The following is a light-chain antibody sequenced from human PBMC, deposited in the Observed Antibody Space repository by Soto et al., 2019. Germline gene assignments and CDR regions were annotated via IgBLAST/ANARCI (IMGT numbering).Light chain of an antibody. CDR3: SSCSSTSTTL. Sequence: QSVLTQPASVSGSPGQSITISCTGTSSDIGSYNFVSWYQQYPGKAPKLIIFDVSNRPSGISIRFVGSKSGNTASLIISGLQAEDEADYYCSSCSSTSTTLFGGGTKLTVL. V-gene: IGLV2-14*01. J-gene: IGLJ2*01. CDR2: DVS. CDR1: SSDIGSYNF.